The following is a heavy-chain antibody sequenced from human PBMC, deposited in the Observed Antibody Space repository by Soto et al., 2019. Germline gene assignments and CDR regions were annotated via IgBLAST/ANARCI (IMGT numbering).Heavy chain of an antibody. Sequence: QVQLVQSGAEVKKPGASVKVSCKASGYTFTGYYMHWVRQAPGQGLEWMGWINPNSGGTNYAQKFQGRVTMTRDTSISTAYMELSRLRSDDTAVYYCASGRHIVVVVAAKTTVDYWGQGTLVTVSS. CDR2: INPNSGGT. CDR1: GYTFTGYY. D-gene: IGHD2-15*01. CDR3: ASGRHIVVVVAAKTTVDY. J-gene: IGHJ4*02. V-gene: IGHV1-2*02.